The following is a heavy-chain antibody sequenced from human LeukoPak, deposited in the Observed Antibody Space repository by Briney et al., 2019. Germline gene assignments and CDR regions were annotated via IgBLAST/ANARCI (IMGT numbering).Heavy chain of an antibody. J-gene: IGHJ4*02. V-gene: IGHV4-59*01. D-gene: IGHD3-10*01. CDR1: GGSISSYY. CDR3: ARAGVRGLRAYYFDY. Sequence: SETLSLTCTVSGGSISSYYWSWIRQPPGKGLEWIGYIYYSGSTNYNPSLKSRVTISVDTSKNQFSLKLSSVTAADTAVYYCARAGVRGLRAYYFDYWGQGTLVTVSS. CDR2: IYYSGST.